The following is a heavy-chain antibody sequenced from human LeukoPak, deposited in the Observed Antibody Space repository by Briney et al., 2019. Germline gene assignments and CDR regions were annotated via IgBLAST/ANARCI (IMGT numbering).Heavy chain of an antibody. CDR2: IYYSGST. V-gene: IGHV4-39*01. Sequence: PSETLSLTCTVSGGSISSSSYYWGWIRQPPGKGLEWIGSIYYSGSTYYNPSLKSRVTISVDTSKNQFSLKLSSVTAADTAVYYCARSIVRGPTGVVDPWGQGTLVTVSS. CDR3: ARSIVRGPTGVVDP. D-gene: IGHD3-10*01. J-gene: IGHJ5*02. CDR1: GGSISSSSYY.